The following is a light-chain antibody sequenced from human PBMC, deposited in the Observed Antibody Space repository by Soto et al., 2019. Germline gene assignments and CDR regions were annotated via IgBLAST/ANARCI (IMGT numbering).Light chain of an antibody. CDR1: SSDVGAYNY. CDR3: SSYTTTRGNV. Sequence: QSALTQPASVSGSPGQSITISCTGTSSDVGAYNYVSWYRQYPGTAPKLMIYDVSNRPSGISDRFSGSKSGNTASLTISGLHAEDEADYYCSSYTTTRGNVFGNGTKVXVL. V-gene: IGLV2-14*03. J-gene: IGLJ1*01. CDR2: DVS.